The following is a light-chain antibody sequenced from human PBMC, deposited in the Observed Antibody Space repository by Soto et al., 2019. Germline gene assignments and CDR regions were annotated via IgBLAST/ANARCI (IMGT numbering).Light chain of an antibody. J-gene: IGKJ4*01. CDR1: QTIGTY. CDR3: QQRSSWPRA. Sequence: EIVLTQSPATLSLSLGERATLSCRASQTIGTYLVWYQQKPGQAPRLLIYDASKRATGIPDRFSGSGSGTDFTLTISSLAPEDFALYYCQQRSSWPRAFGGGTKVEIK. CDR2: DAS. V-gene: IGKV3-11*01.